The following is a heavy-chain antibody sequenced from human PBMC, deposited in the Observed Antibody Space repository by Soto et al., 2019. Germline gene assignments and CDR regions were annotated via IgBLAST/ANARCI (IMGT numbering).Heavy chain of an antibody. CDR1: GFSFTDHY. V-gene: IGHV1-2*07. J-gene: IGHJ4*02. CDR3: AREFVVKTLLNSGSLHFDY. D-gene: IGHD1-26*01. Sequence: ASVKVSCKASGFSFTDHYVHWVRQAPGQGLEWMGWINTKTGASKYVHEFQGRVTMTRDTSINTAYMEMSRLRSDDTAVYYCAREFVVKTLLNSGSLHFDYWGQGTLVTVSS. CDR2: INTKTGAS.